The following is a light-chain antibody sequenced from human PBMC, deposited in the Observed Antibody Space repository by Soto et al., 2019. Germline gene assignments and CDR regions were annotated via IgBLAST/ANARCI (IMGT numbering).Light chain of an antibody. CDR2: DVS. CDR3: CSYAGTYTWV. V-gene: IGLV2-11*01. CDR1: SSDVGDYNY. J-gene: IGLJ3*02. Sequence: QSALTQPRSVSGSPGQSVTISCTGTSSDVGDYNYVSWYQQHPGKAPKLMIYDVSERPSGVPDRFSGSKSGNTASLTISGLQAEDEADYYCCSYAGTYTWVFGGGTNLTVL.